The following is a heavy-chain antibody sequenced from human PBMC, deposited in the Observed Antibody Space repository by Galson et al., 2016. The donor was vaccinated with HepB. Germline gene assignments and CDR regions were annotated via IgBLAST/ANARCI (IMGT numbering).Heavy chain of an antibody. CDR2: TYYRSKWYN. J-gene: IGHJ6*02. D-gene: IGHD5-18*01. CDR3: ARDNWKMRGYTYGHTTANYGMDV. CDR1: GGSVSSNSAA. Sequence: CAISGGSVSSNSAAWNWIRQSPSRGLEWLGRTYYRSKWYNDYAVSVKSRITINPDTSKNQFSLHLNSVTPEDTAVYYCARDNWKMRGYTYGHTTANYGMDVWGQGTTVTVSS. V-gene: IGHV6-1*01.